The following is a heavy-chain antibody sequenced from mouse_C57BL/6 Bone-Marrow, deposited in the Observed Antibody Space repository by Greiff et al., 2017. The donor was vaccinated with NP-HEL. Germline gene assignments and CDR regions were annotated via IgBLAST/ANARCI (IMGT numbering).Heavy chain of an antibody. CDR3: ARSRDGLYYAMDY. J-gene: IGHJ4*01. CDR1: GYTFTNYW. CDR2: IYPGGGYT. Sequence: VKLQQSGAELVRPGTSVKMSCKASGYTFTNYWIGWAKQRPGHGLEWIGDIYPGGGYTNYNEKFKGKATLTADKSSSTAYMQFSSLTSEDSAIYYCARSRDGLYYAMDYWGQGTSVTVSS. V-gene: IGHV1-63*01. D-gene: IGHD2-3*01.